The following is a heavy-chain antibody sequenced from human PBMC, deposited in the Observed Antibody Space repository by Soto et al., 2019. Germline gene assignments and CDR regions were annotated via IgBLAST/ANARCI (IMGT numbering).Heavy chain of an antibody. CDR2: ITAIFGTA. Sequence: QVQMVQSGAEVKKPGSSVKVSCKASGGTFSSYAISWVRQAPGQGLEWMGGITAIFGTANYAQKFQGRVTITADESTSTPYMELSSLRAEDTAVYYCARGEEGAVAAILNWFDPWGQGTLVSVSS. D-gene: IGHD6-19*01. V-gene: IGHV1-69*12. CDR3: ARGEEGAVAAILNWFDP. J-gene: IGHJ5*02. CDR1: GGTFSSYA.